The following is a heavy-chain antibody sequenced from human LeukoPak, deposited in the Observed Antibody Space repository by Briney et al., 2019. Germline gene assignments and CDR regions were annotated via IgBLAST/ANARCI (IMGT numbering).Heavy chain of an antibody. CDR1: GFTVSSNY. CDR2: IYSDGST. Sequence: GGSLRLSCAASGFTVSSNYMSWVRQAPGKGLEWVSVIYSDGSTYYADSMKGRFTISRDSSKNTLYLQMNSLRAEDTAVYYCARARSGYSYVLDYWGQGTLVTVSS. J-gene: IGHJ4*02. V-gene: IGHV3-53*01. CDR3: ARARSGYSYVLDY. D-gene: IGHD5-18*01.